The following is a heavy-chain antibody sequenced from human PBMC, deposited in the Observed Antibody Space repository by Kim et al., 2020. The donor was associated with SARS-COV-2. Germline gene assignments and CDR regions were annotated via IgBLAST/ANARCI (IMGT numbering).Heavy chain of an antibody. V-gene: IGHV4-34*01. CDR1: GGSFSGYY. D-gene: IGHD3-9*01. Sequence: SETLSLTCAVYGGSFSGYYWSWIRQPPGKGLEWIGEINHSGSTNYNPSLKSRVTISVDTSKNQFSLKLSSVTAADTAVYYCARGRGRRYFDWLSPYYYGMDVWGQGTTVTVSS. CDR2: INHSGST. CDR3: ARGRGRRYFDWLSPYYYGMDV. J-gene: IGHJ6*02.